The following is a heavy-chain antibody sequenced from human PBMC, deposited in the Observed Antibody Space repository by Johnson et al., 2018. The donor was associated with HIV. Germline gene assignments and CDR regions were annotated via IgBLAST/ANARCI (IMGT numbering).Heavy chain of an antibody. V-gene: IGHV3-30*02. Sequence: QVQLVESGGGAVQPGGSLRLSCAVSGFRLSSYCMHWVRQAPGKGLEWVAFIRYDGSNKYYADSVKGRFTISRDNSKNTLYLQMNSLRAEYTAVYYCASVHGIAVVDAFDIWGQGTMVTVSS. D-gene: IGHD6-19*01. CDR1: GFRLSSYC. J-gene: IGHJ3*02. CDR3: ASVHGIAVVDAFDI. CDR2: IRYDGSNK.